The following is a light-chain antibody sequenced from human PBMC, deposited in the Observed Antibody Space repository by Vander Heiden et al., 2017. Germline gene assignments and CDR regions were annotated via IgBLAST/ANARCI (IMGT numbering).Light chain of an antibody. CDR1: NIGSKS. CDR3: QVWDSSSDLWV. CDR2: DDS. V-gene: IGLV3-21*02. J-gene: IGLJ2*01. Sequence: SYVLTQPASVSVAPGQTARITCGGNNIGSKSVHWYQQKPGQDPVLFVDDDSDRPSGIPERFAGYNSGNTDNMKISRVEAGDDADYYCQVWDSSSDLWVFGGGNKLPFL.